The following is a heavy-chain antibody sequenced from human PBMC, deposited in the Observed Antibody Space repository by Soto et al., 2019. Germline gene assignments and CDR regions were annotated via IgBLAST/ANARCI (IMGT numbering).Heavy chain of an antibody. CDR2: IIPIFGTA. CDR1: GGTLSSYA. CDR3: ASSVDTAMVISHDY. V-gene: IGHV1-69*13. D-gene: IGHD5-18*01. Sequence: SVKVSCKASGGTLSSYAISWVRQADGQGLEWMGGIIPIFGTANYAQKFQGRVTITADESTSTAYMELSSLRSEDTAVYYCASSVDTAMVISHDYCGQGTLVTVSS. J-gene: IGHJ4*02.